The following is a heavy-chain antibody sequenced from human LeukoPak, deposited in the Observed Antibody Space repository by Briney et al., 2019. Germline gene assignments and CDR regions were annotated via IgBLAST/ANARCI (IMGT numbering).Heavy chain of an antibody. CDR2: IQQDGSHK. CDR1: GFAFSDYS. V-gene: IGHV3-7*05. CDR3: AKPDTAAGTLGH. J-gene: IGHJ4*02. Sequence: HPGGSLRLSCAASGFAFSDYSMNWIRQAPGKGLEWVANIQQDGSHKYYVDSVKGRFTISRDNAKNTLYLQMNTLRAEDTAVYYCAKPDTAAGTLGHWGQGTLVTVSS. D-gene: IGHD6-13*01.